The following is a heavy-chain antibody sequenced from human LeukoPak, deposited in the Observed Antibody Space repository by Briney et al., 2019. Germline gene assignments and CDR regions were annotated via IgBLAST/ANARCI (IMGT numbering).Heavy chain of an antibody. D-gene: IGHD3-3*01. CDR3: VRHCLKYYDYDFLDP. CDR1: GGSISSNYYY. Sequence: PSETLSLTCTVSGGSISSNYYYWGWIRQPPGKGLEWIGSMYYIGSTYYNPSLKSRVTITVDTSKNQFSLKLNSGTAADTAVYYCVRHCLKYYDYDFLDPWGQGTLVTVSS. J-gene: IGHJ5*02. V-gene: IGHV4-39*01. CDR2: MYYIGST.